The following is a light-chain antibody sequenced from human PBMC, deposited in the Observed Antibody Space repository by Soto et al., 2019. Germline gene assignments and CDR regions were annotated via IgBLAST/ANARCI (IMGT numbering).Light chain of an antibody. J-gene: IGLJ2*01. CDR1: SSNIGAGYD. CDR2: GNS. V-gene: IGLV1-40*01. CDR3: QSYDSSLSGHVV. Sequence: QSVLTQPPSVFGAPGQRVTISCTGSSSNIGAGYDVHWYQQLPGTAPKLLIYGNSNRPSGVPDRFSGSKSGTSASLAITGLQAEDEADYYCQSYDSSLSGHVVFGGGTKLTV.